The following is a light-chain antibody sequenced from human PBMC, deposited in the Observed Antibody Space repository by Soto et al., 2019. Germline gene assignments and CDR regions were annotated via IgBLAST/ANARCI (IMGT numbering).Light chain of an antibody. Sequence: DIQMTQSPSPVSASVGARATVTGRASQSISRYLNWYQQKPGNAPKLLIYAASNLQSGVPSRFSGSGSGTDFTLTISSLHPEDFATYFCQQSHTPPLTFGRGTKVDIK. CDR1: QSISRY. CDR2: AAS. V-gene: IGKV1-39*01. CDR3: QQSHTPPLT. J-gene: IGKJ4*01.